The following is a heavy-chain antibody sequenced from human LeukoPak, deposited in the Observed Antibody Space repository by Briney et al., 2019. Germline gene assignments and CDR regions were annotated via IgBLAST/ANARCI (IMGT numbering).Heavy chain of an antibody. CDR1: AGSISSSNW. J-gene: IGHJ5*02. CDR3: ARGVAAAGANWFDP. V-gene: IGHV4-4*02. CDR2: IYHSGST. D-gene: IGHD6-13*01. Sequence: SETLSLTCAVSAGSISSSNWWSWVRQPPGKGLEWIGEIYHSGSTNYNPSLKSRVTISVDKSKNQFSLKLSSVADADTAVYYCARGVAAAGANWFDPWGQGTLVTVSS.